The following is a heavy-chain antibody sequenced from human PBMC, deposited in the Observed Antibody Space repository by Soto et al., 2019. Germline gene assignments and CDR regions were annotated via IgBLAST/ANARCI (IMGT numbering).Heavy chain of an antibody. V-gene: IGHV3-21*01. D-gene: IGHD5-12*01. CDR1: RFTFSTYN. CDR2: ISSTSVYM. Sequence: EVQLVESGGGLVKPGGSLRLSCAASRFTFSTYNMNWVRQAPGKGLEWVASISSTSVYMYYANSLKGRFTISRANAKSSLYLQVNCLRAEDTAVYYCARGWLRDPWMYWGQGTLVTVSS. J-gene: IGHJ4*02. CDR3: ARGWLRDPWMY.